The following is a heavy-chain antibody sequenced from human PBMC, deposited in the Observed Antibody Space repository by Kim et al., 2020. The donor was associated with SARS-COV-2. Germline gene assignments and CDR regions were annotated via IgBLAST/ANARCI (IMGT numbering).Heavy chain of an antibody. CDR1: GGSISSSSYY. CDR2: IYYSGST. V-gene: IGHV4-39*07. J-gene: IGHJ3*02. Sequence: SETLSLTCTVSGGSISSSSYYWGWIRQPPGKGLEWIGSIYYSGSTYYNPSLKSRVTISVDTSKNQFSLKLSSVTAADTAVYYCAREGVAATLNQGAFDIWGQGTMVTVSS. D-gene: IGHD2-15*01. CDR3: AREGVAATLNQGAFDI.